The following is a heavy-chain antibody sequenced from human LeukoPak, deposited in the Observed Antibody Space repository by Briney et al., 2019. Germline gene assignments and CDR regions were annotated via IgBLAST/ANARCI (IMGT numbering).Heavy chain of an antibody. CDR3: ARHDVGWYFDS. J-gene: IGHJ4*02. CDR1: GGSINSYY. Sequence: SETLSLTCTVSGGSINSYYWSWIRQLPGKGLEWIGEIYYSGSTDYNPSLKSRVTVSVDTSKNQFSLKLSSVTAADTAVYYCARHDVGWYFDSWGQGTLATVSS. CDR2: IYYSGST. V-gene: IGHV4-59*08.